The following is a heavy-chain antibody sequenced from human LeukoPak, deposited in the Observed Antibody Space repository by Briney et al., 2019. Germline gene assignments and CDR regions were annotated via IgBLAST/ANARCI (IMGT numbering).Heavy chain of an antibody. CDR3: ARGPYTSGSFKFDY. J-gene: IGHJ4*02. CDR1: GGSISSVY. D-gene: IGHD3-10*01. CDR2: IYNNENT. V-gene: IGHV4-4*07. Sequence: SETLCLTCTVSGGSISSVYWSWIRQPAGKGLEWIGRIYNNENTNYKPSLKSRVTMSLDTSKNQFSLKLSSVTAADTAVYYCARGPYTSGSFKFDYWGQGILVTDSS.